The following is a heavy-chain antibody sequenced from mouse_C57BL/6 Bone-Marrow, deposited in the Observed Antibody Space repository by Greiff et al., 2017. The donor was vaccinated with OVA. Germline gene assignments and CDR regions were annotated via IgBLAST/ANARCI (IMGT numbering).Heavy chain of an antibody. CDR1: RFTFSSYA. V-gene: IGHV5-4*01. J-gene: IGHJ2*01. CDR3: ARGGIHFDY. Sequence: EVQRVESGGGLVKPGGSLKLSCAASRFTFSSYAMSWVRQTPEKRLEWVATISDGGSYTYYPDNVKGRFTISRDNAKNNLYLQMSHLKSEDTAMYYCARGGIHFDYWGQGTTLTVSS. CDR2: ISDGGSYT.